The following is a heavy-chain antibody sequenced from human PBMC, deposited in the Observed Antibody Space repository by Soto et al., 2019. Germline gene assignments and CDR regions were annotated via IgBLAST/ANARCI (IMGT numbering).Heavy chain of an antibody. V-gene: IGHV3-15*07. CDR2: IKSKVDGGTT. J-gene: IGHJ5*02. CDR3: ADRMWFDP. CDR1: GFIFSNAW. Sequence: ESGGGLVKPGGSLRLSCAGSGFIFSNAWMNWVRQAPGKGLEWVGRIKSKVDGGTTDYAAPVKGRFTISRDDSINMVYLQMNSLKTEDTAVYYCADRMWFDPWGQGTLVTVSS.